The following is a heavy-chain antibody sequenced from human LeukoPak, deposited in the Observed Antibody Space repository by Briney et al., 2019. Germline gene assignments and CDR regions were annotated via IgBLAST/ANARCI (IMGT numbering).Heavy chain of an antibody. CDR2: IYYSGST. V-gene: IGHV4-39*01. D-gene: IGHD1-1*01. CDR3: ARDARVRANFDF. J-gene: IGHJ4*02. Sequence: SETLSLTCTVSGGSISSSGYYWGWIRQPQGKGLEWIGNIYYSGSTYYNPSLKSRVTMSVDTSNNQFSLKLSSVTAADTAVYYCARDARVRANFDFWGQGTLVTVSS. CDR1: GGSISSSGYY.